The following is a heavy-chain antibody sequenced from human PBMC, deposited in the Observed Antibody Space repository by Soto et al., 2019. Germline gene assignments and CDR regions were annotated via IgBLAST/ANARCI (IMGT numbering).Heavy chain of an antibody. V-gene: IGHV3-30*18. CDR3: AKDFVVGGGTAPFFDY. D-gene: IGHD2-15*01. Sequence: AGGALRLSRAASGFTLSSYWLHWVRPAPRKGLEWVAVISYDGSNKYYADSVKGRFTISRDNSKNTLYLQVNSLRAEDTAVYYCAKDFVVGGGTAPFFDYWGQGTLVTVSS. CDR1: GFTLSSYW. J-gene: IGHJ4*02. CDR2: ISYDGSNK.